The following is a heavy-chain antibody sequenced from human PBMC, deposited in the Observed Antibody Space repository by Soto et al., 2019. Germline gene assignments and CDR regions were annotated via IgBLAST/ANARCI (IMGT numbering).Heavy chain of an antibody. J-gene: IGHJ4*02. CDR2: INPSGGST. Sequence: ASVKVSCKASGYTFSNYFMHWVRQAPGQGLEWVGIINPSGGSTSYAQKFQGRVTVTRDTSTSTVYMELSSLTSEDTAVYHCARSSLQNIVSTLTIWGRGTLVTVSS. D-gene: IGHD5-12*01. V-gene: IGHV1-46*03. CDR3: ARSSLQNIVSTLTI. CDR1: GYTFSNYF.